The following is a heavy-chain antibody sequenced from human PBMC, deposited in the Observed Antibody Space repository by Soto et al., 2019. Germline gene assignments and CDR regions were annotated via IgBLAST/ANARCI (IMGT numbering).Heavy chain of an antibody. CDR3: AREGGYFDRSGSGVYQYYGVDV. D-gene: IGHD3-22*01. Sequence: PSETLSLTCTVSGGSISPYFWSWIRQPAGKGLEWIGRIYFSGSTHYEPSFKSRVTMSVDTSKKQFTLKMRFMTAADTAVYYCAREGGYFDRSGSGVYQYYGVDVWGQGTTVTVYS. V-gene: IGHV4-4*07. J-gene: IGHJ6*02. CDR1: GGSISPYF. CDR2: IYFSGST.